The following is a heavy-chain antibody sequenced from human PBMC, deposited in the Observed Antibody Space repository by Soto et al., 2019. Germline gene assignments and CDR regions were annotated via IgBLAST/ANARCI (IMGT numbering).Heavy chain of an antibody. V-gene: IGHV1-58*01. D-gene: IGHD5-12*01. Sequence: SVKVFCKASGFTFTSSAVQWVRQARGQRLEWIGWIVVGSGNTNYAQKFQERVTITRDMSTSTAYMELSSLRSEDTAVYYCAADLGYEVYYYYGMDVCGQGTTVTVSS. CDR1: GFTFTSSA. CDR3: AADLGYEVYYYYGMDV. J-gene: IGHJ6*02. CDR2: IVVGSGNT.